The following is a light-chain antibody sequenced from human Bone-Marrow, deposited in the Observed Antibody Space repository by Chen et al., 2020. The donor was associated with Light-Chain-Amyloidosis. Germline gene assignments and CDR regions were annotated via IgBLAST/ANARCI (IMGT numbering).Light chain of an antibody. J-gene: IGLJ2*01. CDR1: ILAQHF. V-gene: IGLV3-25*03. CDR2: KDS. CDR3: QSADTNGVV. Sequence: NELTQPPSVSVSPGQTARITCSGNILAQHFAYWYQQKPGQAPVAVMFKDSERPSGIPERFSGSSPGTLVTLAISGVQAEDEADYYCQSADTNGVVFGGGTKLIVL.